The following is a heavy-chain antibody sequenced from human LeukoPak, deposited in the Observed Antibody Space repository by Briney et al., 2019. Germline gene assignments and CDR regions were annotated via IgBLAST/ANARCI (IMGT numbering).Heavy chain of an antibody. CDR2: ISNDGSRK. J-gene: IGHJ4*02. Sequence: QAGGSLRLSCAPSGFTFSRHGMHWVRQAPGKGLEWVAIISNDGSRKYYAHSVKGRFTISRHNAKDALYLQMNSLRAEDTALYYCVKDRSRGPRNVANILDFWGQGILVTVSS. D-gene: IGHD2-8*01. V-gene: IGHV3-30*18. CDR1: GFTFSRHG. CDR3: VKDRSRGPRNVANILDF.